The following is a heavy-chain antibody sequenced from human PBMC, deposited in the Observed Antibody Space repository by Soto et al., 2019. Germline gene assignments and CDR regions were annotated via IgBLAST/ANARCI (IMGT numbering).Heavy chain of an antibody. CDR1: GFTFSSYA. J-gene: IGHJ4*02. CDR3: ARDQVHDSSGYPDY. D-gene: IGHD3-22*01. Sequence: GSLRLSCAASGFTFSSYAMSWVRQAPGKGLEWVSAISGSGGSTYYADSVKGRFAISRDNSKNTLYLQMNSLRAEDTAVYYCARDQVHDSSGYPDYWGQGTLVTAPQ. V-gene: IGHV3-23*01. CDR2: ISGSGGST.